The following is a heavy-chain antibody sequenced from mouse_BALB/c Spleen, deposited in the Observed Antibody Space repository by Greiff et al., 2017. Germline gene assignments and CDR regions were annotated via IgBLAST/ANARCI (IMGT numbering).Heavy chain of an antibody. CDR3: ARSGYYGSPAWFAY. Sequence: EVQVVESGGGLVQPGGSRKLSCAASGFTFSSFGMHWVRQAPEKGLEWVAYISSGSSTIYYADTVKGRFTISRDNPKNTLFLQMTSLRSDDTAMYYFARSGYYGSPAWFAYGGQGTLVTDSA. J-gene: IGHJ3*01. V-gene: IGHV5-17*02. D-gene: IGHD1-1*01. CDR1: GFTFSSFG. CDR2: ISSGSSTI.